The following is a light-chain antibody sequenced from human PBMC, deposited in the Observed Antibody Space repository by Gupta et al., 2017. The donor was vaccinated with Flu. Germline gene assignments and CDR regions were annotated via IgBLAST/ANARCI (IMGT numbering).Light chain of an antibody. CDR2: ATI. V-gene: IGKV1-39*01. CDR1: QSISSY. CDR3: QQSDSAPWT. Sequence: DILMTQSPSSLSASVGDRVTLTCRASQSISSYLNWYQQKPGNAPNLLIYATIRVQSGVPPRFSGSGSGTDFTLTISSLQPEDFATYYCQQSDSAPWTFGQGTKVEIK. J-gene: IGKJ1*01.